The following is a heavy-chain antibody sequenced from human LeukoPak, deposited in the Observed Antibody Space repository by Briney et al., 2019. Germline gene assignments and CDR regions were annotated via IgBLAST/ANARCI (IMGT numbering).Heavy chain of an antibody. D-gene: IGHD5-24*01. CDR1: GGSMNTISYY. CDR3: ARARVKDGYNPPYFDY. V-gene: IGHV4-39*07. CDR2: VYSRGSI. J-gene: IGHJ4*02. Sequence: SETLSLTCTVSGGSMNTISYYWVWIRQAPEKGLEWIGSVYSRGSIYYNPSLKSRVTISVDTSKNQFSLKLTSVTAADTAVYYCARARVKDGYNPPYFDYWGQGTLVTVSS.